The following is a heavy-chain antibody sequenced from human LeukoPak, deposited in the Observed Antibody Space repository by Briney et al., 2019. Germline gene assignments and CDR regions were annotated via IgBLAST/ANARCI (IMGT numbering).Heavy chain of an antibody. CDR2: IYYSGST. CDR3: ARGVHYDILTGYLYYFDY. D-gene: IGHD3-9*01. Sequence: SETLSLTCTVSGGSISSYYWSWIRQPPGKGLEWLGYIYYSGSTNYNPSLKRRVTISVDTSKNQFSLKLSSVTAADTAVYYCARGVHYDILTGYLYYFDYWGQGTLVTVSS. V-gene: IGHV4-59*01. CDR1: GGSISSYY. J-gene: IGHJ4*02.